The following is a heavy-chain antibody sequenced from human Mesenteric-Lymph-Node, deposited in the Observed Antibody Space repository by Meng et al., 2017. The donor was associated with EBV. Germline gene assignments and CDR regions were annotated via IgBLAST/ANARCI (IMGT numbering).Heavy chain of an antibody. CDR3: TRGKYCTGGACYSFWFDP. Sequence: QVALWKSGTGVKEPGASVKVSFKSSGYTSTGYYMHWVRQAPGQGLEWMGRIDPDSGGTNYAQKFQGRITMTRDTSISTAYMELSRLRSDDTAVYYCTRGKYCTGGACYSFWFDPWGQGTLVTVSS. J-gene: IGHJ5*02. CDR2: IDPDSGGT. CDR1: GYTSTGYY. D-gene: IGHD2-15*01. V-gene: IGHV1-2*06.